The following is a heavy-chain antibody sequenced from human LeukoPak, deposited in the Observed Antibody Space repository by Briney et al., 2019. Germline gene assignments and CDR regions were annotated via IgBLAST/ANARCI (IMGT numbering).Heavy chain of an antibody. CDR1: GFTVSSNY. Sequence: PGGSLRLSCAVSGFTVSSNYMSWVRQAPGKGLEWVSVIYSGGSTYYADSVKGRFTISRDNSKNTLYLQMNSLRAEDTAVYYCARLVQLSPVDYYFDYWGQGTLVTVSS. J-gene: IGHJ4*02. D-gene: IGHD3-16*02. CDR2: IYSGGST. V-gene: IGHV3-53*01. CDR3: ARLVQLSPVDYYFDY.